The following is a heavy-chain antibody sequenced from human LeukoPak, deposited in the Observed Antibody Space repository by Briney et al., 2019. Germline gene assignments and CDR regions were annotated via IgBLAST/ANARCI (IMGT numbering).Heavy chain of an antibody. V-gene: IGHV4-59*01. CDR2: IYYSGST. J-gene: IGHJ3*02. Sequence: PSETLSLTCTVSGGSISSYYWNWIRQPPGKGLEWIGYIYYSGSTNYNPSLKSRVTISVDTSKNQFSLKLSSVGAADTAVYYCARDKLGTFDAFDIWGQGTMVTVSS. CDR1: GGSISSYY. D-gene: IGHD1-1*01. CDR3: ARDKLGTFDAFDI.